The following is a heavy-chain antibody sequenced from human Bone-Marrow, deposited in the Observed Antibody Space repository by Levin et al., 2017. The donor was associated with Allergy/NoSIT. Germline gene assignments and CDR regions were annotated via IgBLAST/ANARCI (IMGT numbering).Heavy chain of an antibody. J-gene: IGHJ4*02. V-gene: IGHV1-2*02. CDR2: INPDSGGT. D-gene: IGHD7-27*01. CDR3: ARGRPKWGSGDY. CDR1: GYSFTGYY. Sequence: PGASVKVSCKTSGYSFTGYYMHWVRQAPGQGLEWMGWINPDSGGTNYAQTLQGRVTMTSDTSISTAYMELSRLTSDDTAVYFCARGRPKWGSGDYWGQGTLVSVSS.